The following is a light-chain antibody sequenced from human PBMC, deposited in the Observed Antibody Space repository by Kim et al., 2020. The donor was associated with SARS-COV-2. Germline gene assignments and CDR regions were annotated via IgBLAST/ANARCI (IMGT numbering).Light chain of an antibody. CDR3: QHYGTSLGS. J-gene: IGKJ2*04. CDR2: AAW. V-gene: IGKV3-20*01. CDR1: HSISSSY. Sequence: PPGGVVTLSCSASHSISSSYLVWYQQKPGQTLRIFLYAAWSSATGIPDRISGSGSGIDFTLTILRLEHVDFSLYYCQHYGTSLGSFGQGTKLEI.